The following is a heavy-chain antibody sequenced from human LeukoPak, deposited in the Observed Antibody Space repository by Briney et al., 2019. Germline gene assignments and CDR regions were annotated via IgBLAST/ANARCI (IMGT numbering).Heavy chain of an antibody. D-gene: IGHD2-2*01. Sequence: GGSLRLSCAASGFTFSSYWTSWVRQAPGKGLEWVANIKQDGSEKYYVDSVKGRFTISRDNAKNSLYLQMNSLRAEDTAVYYCAREGIVVVPAAMRLLVYNWFDPWGQGTLVTVSS. J-gene: IGHJ5*02. V-gene: IGHV3-7*01. CDR3: AREGIVVVPAAMRLLVYNWFDP. CDR2: IKQDGSEK. CDR1: GFTFSSYW.